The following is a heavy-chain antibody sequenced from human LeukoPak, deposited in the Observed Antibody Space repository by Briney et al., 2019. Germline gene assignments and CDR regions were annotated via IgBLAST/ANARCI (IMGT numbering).Heavy chain of an antibody. D-gene: IGHD3-10*01. CDR1: GGSFSGYY. J-gene: IGHJ5*02. CDR2: INHSGST. V-gene: IGHV4-34*01. CDR3: ATRSRYYGSGSYYNARNSNWFDP. Sequence: SETLSLTCAVYGGSFSGYYWSWIRQPPGKGLEWIGEINHSGSTNYNPSLKSRVTISVDTSKNQFSLKLSSVTAADTAVYYCATRSRYYGSGSYYNARNSNWFDPWGQGTLVTVSS.